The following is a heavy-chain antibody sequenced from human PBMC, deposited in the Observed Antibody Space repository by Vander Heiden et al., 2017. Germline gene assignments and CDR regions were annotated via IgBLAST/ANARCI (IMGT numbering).Heavy chain of an antibody. D-gene: IGHD3-3*01. CDR3: ARDESTIFGAPYYYGLDV. J-gene: IGHJ6*02. CDR1: GFTFSSYS. Sequence: EVQLVESGGGLVQPGGSLRLSCAASGFTFSSYSMNWFRQAPGKGLEWLSFISRSSETIFYTDSVKGRFSISRDNAKNSLYLQMNSLRDEDSAVYYCARDESTIFGAPYYYGLDVWGQGTTVTVSS. V-gene: IGHV3-48*02. CDR2: ISRSSETI.